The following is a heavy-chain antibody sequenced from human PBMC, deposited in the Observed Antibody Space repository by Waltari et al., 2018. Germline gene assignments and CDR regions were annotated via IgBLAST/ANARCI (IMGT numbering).Heavy chain of an antibody. CDR1: GFTFDDHA. Sequence: EVQLVESGGGLVQPGRSLRLSCAASGFTFDDHAMHWVRQAPGKGLGWVSGISWNSGSIGYADSVKCRFIISRDNAKNSLYLQMNSLRAGDTALYYCARDYPYSNYVDYWGQGTLVTVSS. D-gene: IGHD4-4*01. CDR2: ISWNSGSI. V-gene: IGHV3-9*01. CDR3: ARDYPYSNYVDY. J-gene: IGHJ4*02.